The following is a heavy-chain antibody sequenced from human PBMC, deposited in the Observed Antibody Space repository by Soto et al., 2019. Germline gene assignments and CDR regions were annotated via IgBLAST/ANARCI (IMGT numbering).Heavy chain of an antibody. CDR3: GRVFVAYNFVDW. D-gene: IGHD2-21*01. CDR1: GFTFSGYW. J-gene: IGHJ4*02. Sequence: EVLLVESGGGLVQPGGSMRLSCAASGFTFSGYWMSWVRQAPGKGLEWVANIRYDESEQHYVDSVEGRFTISRDNAKNSLLLQMHSLRAEDTAVYFCGRVFVAYNFVDWWGQGTLVTVSS. V-gene: IGHV3-7*01. CDR2: IRYDESEQ.